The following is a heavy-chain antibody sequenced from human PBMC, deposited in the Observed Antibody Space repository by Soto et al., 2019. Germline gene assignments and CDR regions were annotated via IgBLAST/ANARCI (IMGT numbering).Heavy chain of an antibody. CDR1: GFSFSGCA. CDR3: AKDTRGWTVTNYYYYGMDV. Sequence: QPGGSLRLSCAASGFSFSGCAMHWVRQAPGKGLEWVAVISYDGSNKNYADSVKGRFTISRDNSKNTLYLQMSSLRAEDTAVYYCAKDTRGWTVTNYYYYGMDVWGQGTTVTVSS. CDR2: ISYDGSNK. J-gene: IGHJ6*02. V-gene: IGHV3-30*18. D-gene: IGHD4-17*01.